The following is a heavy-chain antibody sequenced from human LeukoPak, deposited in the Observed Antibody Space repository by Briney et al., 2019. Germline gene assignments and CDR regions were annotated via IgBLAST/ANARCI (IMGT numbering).Heavy chain of an antibody. V-gene: IGHV3-30*03. J-gene: IGHJ4*02. Sequence: GGSLRLSCAASGFTFSSYGMHWVRQAPGKGLEWVAVISHDGSNKYYADSVKGRFTISRDNSKNTLYLQMNSLRVEDTAVYYCASAWHLGIVVVMLDSWGQRTLVTVSS. CDR2: ISHDGSNK. CDR1: GFTFSSYG. D-gene: IGHD3-22*01. CDR3: ASAWHLGIVVVMLDS.